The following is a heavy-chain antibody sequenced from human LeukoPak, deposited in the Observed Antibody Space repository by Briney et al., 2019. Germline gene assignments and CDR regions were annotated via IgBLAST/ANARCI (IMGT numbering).Heavy chain of an antibody. J-gene: IGHJ6*03. CDR3: ARVGPIEVAGTHPDYCYYYMDV. CDR1: GFTFSSYS. CDR2: ISSSSSYI. Sequence: GGSLRLSCAASGFTFSSYSMNWVRQAPGKGLEWVSSISSSSSYIYYADSVKGRFTISRDNAKNSLYLQMNSLRAEDTAVYYCARVGPIEVAGTHPDYCYYYMDVWGKGTTVTISS. V-gene: IGHV3-21*01. D-gene: IGHD6-19*01.